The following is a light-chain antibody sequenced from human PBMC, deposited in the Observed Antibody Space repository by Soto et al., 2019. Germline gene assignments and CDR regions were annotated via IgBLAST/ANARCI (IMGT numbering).Light chain of an antibody. CDR2: GAS. Sequence: EIVLTQSPGTLSLSPGERATLSCRASQSVSSSYLAWYQQKPGQAPRLLIYGASSRATGIPDRFSGSGSGTDLTLTLSRLEPEDFAVYYCQQYGSSTPITFGQGTRLAIK. V-gene: IGKV3-20*01. CDR1: QSVSSSY. J-gene: IGKJ5*01. CDR3: QQYGSSTPIT.